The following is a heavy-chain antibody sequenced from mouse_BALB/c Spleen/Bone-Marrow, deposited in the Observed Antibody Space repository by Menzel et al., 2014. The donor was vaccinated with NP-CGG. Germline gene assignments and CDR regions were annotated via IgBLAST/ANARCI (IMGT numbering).Heavy chain of an antibody. CDR3: ARDRNNDIHWYLDV. CDR2: IRNKAKGYTT. V-gene: IGHV7-3*02. CDR1: GFTFSDYY. D-gene: IGHD2-12*01. Sequence: EVKLMESGGGLVQPGGSLRLSCATSGFTFSDYYMSWVRQPPGKALEWLGFIRNKAKGYTTEYIPSVKGRFTISRDNSQSMLYLRMNTLRAEDSATYYCARDRNNDIHWYLDVWGAGTTVTVSS. J-gene: IGHJ1*01.